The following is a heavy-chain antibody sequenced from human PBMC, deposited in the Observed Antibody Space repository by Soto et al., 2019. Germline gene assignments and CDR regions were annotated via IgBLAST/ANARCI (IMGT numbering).Heavy chain of an antibody. J-gene: IGHJ4*02. D-gene: IGHD6-19*01. CDR1: GFTFSSYS. CDR3: ARDVQQWPTMYYFDY. Sequence: PGGSLRLSCAASGFTFSSYSMNWVRQAPGKGLEWVSYISSSSSTIYYADSVKGRFTISRDNAKNSLYLQMNSLRAEDTAVYYCARDVQQWPTMYYFDYWGQGTLVTVSS. CDR2: ISSSSSTI. V-gene: IGHV3-48*01.